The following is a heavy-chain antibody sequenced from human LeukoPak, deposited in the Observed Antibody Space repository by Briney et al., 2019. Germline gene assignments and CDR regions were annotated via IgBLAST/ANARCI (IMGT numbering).Heavy chain of an antibody. CDR1: GFTFSSYG. Sequence: GGSLRLSCAASGFTFSSYGMHWVRQAPGKGLECVSAISGSDNSYYADSVQGRFTISRDNSKNTLYLQMNSLRAEDTAVYHCAKVHYYGSGTYSQYYFDYWGQGTLVTVSS. V-gene: IGHV3-23*01. CDR3: AKVHYYGSGTYSQYYFDY. D-gene: IGHD3-10*01. CDR2: ISGSDNS. J-gene: IGHJ4*02.